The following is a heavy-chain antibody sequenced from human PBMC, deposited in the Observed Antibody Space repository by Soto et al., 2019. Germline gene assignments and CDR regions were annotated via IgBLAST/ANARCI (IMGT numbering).Heavy chain of an antibody. CDR2: ISSDGSDK. V-gene: IGHV3-30*18. CDR3: AKDLSGGGVVVPGFDS. J-gene: IGHJ4*02. CDR1: GFSFSDYG. Sequence: QVQLVESGGGVVQPGRSLRLSCAGSGFSFSDYGINWVRQAPGKGLEWVSVISSDGSDKYYADSVKGRFTISRDNSKSTVFLRMNSLRAEDTAVYFCAKDLSGGGVVVPGFDSWGQGTRVTVSS. D-gene: IGHD3-16*02.